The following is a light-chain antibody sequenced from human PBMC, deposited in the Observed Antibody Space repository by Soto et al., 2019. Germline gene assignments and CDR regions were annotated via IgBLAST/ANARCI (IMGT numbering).Light chain of an antibody. CDR1: QSVSSSY. CDR2: TAS. V-gene: IGKV3-20*01. Sequence: EIVLTQSPGTLSLSPGERATLSCRPSQSVSSSYLAWYQQKPGQAPRLLIYTASSRATGIPDRFSGSGSGTDFTLTISRLEPEDFAVYYCQQYGSSPPTFGQGTKVDIK. CDR3: QQYGSSPPT. J-gene: IGKJ1*01.